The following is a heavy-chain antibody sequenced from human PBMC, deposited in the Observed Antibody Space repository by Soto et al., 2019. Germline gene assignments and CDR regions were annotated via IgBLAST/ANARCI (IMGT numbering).Heavy chain of an antibody. D-gene: IGHD3-3*01. Sequence: SETLSLTCTVSRGSISSGGYYWSWVRQQPGKGLEWIGYIYYSGSTYYNPSLKSRVTISVDTSKNQFSLKLSSVTAADTAVYYCAREIYDFWSGYPYGMDVWGQGTTVTVSS. J-gene: IGHJ6*02. CDR1: RGSISSGGYY. CDR3: AREIYDFWSGYPYGMDV. V-gene: IGHV4-31*03. CDR2: IYYSGST.